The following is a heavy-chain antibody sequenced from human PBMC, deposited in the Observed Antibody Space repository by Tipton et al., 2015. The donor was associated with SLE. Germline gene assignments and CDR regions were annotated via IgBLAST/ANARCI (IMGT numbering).Heavy chain of an antibody. J-gene: IGHJ4*02. CDR2: IYYSGST. CDR1: GGSFSGYY. V-gene: IGHV4-59*01. CDR3: ARQAGYFRYFDY. D-gene: IGHD3-9*01. Sequence: TLSLTCAVYGGSFSGYYWSWIRQPPGKGLEWIGFIYYSGSTNYNPSLKSRVTISLDTSKNQFSLKLSSVTAADTAVYYCARQAGYFRYFDYWGQGTLVTVSS.